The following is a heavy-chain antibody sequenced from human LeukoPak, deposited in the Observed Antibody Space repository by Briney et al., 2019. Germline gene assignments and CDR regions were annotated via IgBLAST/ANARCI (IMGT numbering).Heavy chain of an antibody. CDR2: IPTSGST. D-gene: IGHD2-15*01. CDR1: GGSFSGYY. CDR3: ARDSRGRYCSGGSCYSEADS. Sequence: SETLSLTCAVYGGSFSGYYWTWIRQPAGKGLEWNGRIPTSGSTNYNPSLKSRVTISVDTSKNQFSLKLSSVTAADTAVYYCARDSRGRYCSGGSCYSEADSWGQGTLVIVSS. V-gene: IGHV4-4*07. J-gene: IGHJ4*02.